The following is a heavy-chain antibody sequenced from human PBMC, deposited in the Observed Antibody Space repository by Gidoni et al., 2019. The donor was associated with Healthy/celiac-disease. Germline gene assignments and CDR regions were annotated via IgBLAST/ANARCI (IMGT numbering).Heavy chain of an antibody. J-gene: IGHJ4*02. D-gene: IGHD2-8*01. CDR3: ARGAEGVSVLMVYDTGFDY. CDR1: GGSISSGSYY. CDR2: IYTSGST. Sequence: QVQLQESGPGLVKPSQTLSLTCTVSGGSISSGSYYWRWIRPPAGKGLEWIGRIYTSGSTNYNPSLKSRVTISVDTSKNQFSLKLSSVTAADTAVYYCARGAEGVSVLMVYDTGFDYWGQGTLVTVSS. V-gene: IGHV4-61*02.